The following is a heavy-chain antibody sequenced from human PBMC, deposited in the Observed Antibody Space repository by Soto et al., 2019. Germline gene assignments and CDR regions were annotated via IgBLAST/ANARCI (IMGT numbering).Heavy chain of an antibody. CDR3: ARAVGGYCSGGSCYVRWANWFDP. CDR1: GGSISSSNW. V-gene: IGHV4-4*02. Sequence: SETLSLTCAVSGGSISSSNWWSWVRQPPGKGLEWIGEIYHSGSTNYNPSLKSRVTISVDKSKNQFSLKLSSVTAADTAVYYCARAVGGYCSGGSCYVRWANWFDPWGQGTLVP. D-gene: IGHD2-15*01. J-gene: IGHJ5*02. CDR2: IYHSGST.